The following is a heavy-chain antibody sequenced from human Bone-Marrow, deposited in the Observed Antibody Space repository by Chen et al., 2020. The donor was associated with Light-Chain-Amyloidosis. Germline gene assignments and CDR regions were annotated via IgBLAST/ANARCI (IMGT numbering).Heavy chain of an antibody. CDR2: IGSNPNII. V-gene: IGHV3-48*01. CDR3: ARDSGEAAADDS. CDR1: GFTFSSYS. J-gene: IGHJ4*02. Sequence: EEHLVESGGGLVQPGGSLRLSCAASGFTFSSYSMNWVRQAPGKGLEWISYIGSNPNIIFYADSVKGRFTIYRDNAKNSLYLQMHSLRAEDTAVYYCARDSGEAAADDSWGQGTLVTVSS. D-gene: IGHD6-25*01.